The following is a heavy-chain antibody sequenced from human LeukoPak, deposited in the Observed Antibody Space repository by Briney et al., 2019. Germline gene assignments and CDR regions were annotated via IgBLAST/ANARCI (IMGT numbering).Heavy chain of an antibody. CDR2: FDPEDVET. Sequence: GASVKVSCKVSGYTLTVLAIHWVRQAPGKGLEWMGGFDPEDVETIYAQKFQGRVTMTEDTYTDTAYMELSSLRSEDTAVYYCATYSGYAAYWGQGTLVSVSS. CDR3: ATYSGYAAY. V-gene: IGHV1-24*01. CDR1: GYTLTVLA. D-gene: IGHD5-12*01. J-gene: IGHJ4*02.